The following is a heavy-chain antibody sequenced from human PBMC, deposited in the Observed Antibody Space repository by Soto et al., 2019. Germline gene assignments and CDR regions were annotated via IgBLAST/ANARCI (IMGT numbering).Heavy chain of an antibody. Sequence: GSLRLSCAPSGFTFSSYVMSWVRQAPGKGLEWVSAISASGGSTFYADSVKGRFTISRDNSKNTLYLQINSLRAEDTAVYYCATCVTIFGGNYYYYYGMDAWGQGTTVTVSS. J-gene: IGHJ6*02. CDR2: ISASGGST. CDR1: GFTFSSYV. D-gene: IGHD3-3*01. V-gene: IGHV3-23*01. CDR3: ATCVTIFGGNYYYYYGMDA.